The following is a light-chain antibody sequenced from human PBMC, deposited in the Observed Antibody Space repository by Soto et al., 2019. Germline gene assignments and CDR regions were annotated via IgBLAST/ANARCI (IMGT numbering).Light chain of an antibody. Sequence: SALIQTASVSGSPGQSITISCNGTSSDVGGYNYVSWYQQHPGKAPKLMIYEVSNRPSGVSNRFSGSKSGNTASLTISGLQAEDEADYYCSSYTTTNTYVFGTGTKVTVL. CDR2: EVS. CDR1: SSDVGGYNY. J-gene: IGLJ1*01. V-gene: IGLV2-14*01. CDR3: SSYTTTNTYV.